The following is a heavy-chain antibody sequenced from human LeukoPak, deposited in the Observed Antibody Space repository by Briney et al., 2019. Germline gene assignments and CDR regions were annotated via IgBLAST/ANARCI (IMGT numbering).Heavy chain of an antibody. D-gene: IGHD1-26*01. J-gene: IGHJ6*03. V-gene: IGHV3-23*01. CDR1: GFPFSDFA. Sequence: GGSLRLSCAVSGFPFSDFAMSWVRQAPGKGLEWVSIISGGGDNTYFADSVKGRFTISRDNSKNTLFLQMVSLRAEDTAVYYCAKFEGELLGNYYMDVWGKGTTVTVSS. CDR2: ISGGGDNT. CDR3: AKFEGELLGNYYMDV.